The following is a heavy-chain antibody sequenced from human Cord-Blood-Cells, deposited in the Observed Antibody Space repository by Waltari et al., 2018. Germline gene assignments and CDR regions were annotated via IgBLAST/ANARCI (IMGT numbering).Heavy chain of an antibody. V-gene: IGHV1-2*04. CDR1: GYTFTGYY. CDR2: INPNSGGT. J-gene: IGHJ3*02. CDR3: AREGIEWEPFDAFDI. Sequence: QVQLVQSGAEVKKPGASVKVSCKASGYTFTGYYMHWVRQAPGQGLEWMGWINPNSGGTNYAQKFQGWVTMTRDTSISTAHMELSRLRSDDTAVYYCAREGIEWEPFDAFDIWGQGTMVTVSS. D-gene: IGHD6-13*01.